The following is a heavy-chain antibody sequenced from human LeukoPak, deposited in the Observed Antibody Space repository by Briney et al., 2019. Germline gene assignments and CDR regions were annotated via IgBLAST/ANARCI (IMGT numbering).Heavy chain of an antibody. CDR3: ARDRYNQVDY. J-gene: IGHJ4*02. CDR1: GYSISSGYY. D-gene: IGHD5-24*01. CDR2: IYHSGST. Sequence: SETLSLTCAVSGYSISSGYYWGWIRQPPGKGLEWIGSIYHSGSTYYNPSLKSRVTISVDTSKNQFSLKLSSVTAADTAVHYCARDRYNQVDYWGQGTLVTVSS. V-gene: IGHV4-38-2*02.